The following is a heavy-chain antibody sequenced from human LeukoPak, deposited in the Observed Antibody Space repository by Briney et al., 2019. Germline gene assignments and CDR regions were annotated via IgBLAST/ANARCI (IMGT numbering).Heavy chain of an antibody. Sequence: PGGSLRLSCAASGFTFSSYLMSWDRQAPRKGLELVGNRTQDGSEKYYMASVKGRFTISRDNAKNSLYLQVNSLRAEDTALYYCARVGIYGSGWSLDYWGQGTLVTVSS. V-gene: IGHV3-7*01. CDR2: RTQDGSEK. CDR1: GFTFSSYL. J-gene: IGHJ4*02. D-gene: IGHD6-19*01. CDR3: ARVGIYGSGWSLDY.